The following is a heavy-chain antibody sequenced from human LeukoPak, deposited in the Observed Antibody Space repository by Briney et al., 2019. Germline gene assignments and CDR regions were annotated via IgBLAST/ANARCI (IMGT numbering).Heavy chain of an antibody. V-gene: IGHV3-21*01. CDR2: ISSSRSYI. CDR3: AREDIVATFDY. CDR1: GFTFNSYS. Sequence: GGALRLSCAASGFTFNSYSMNWVRQAPGKGMDWVSSISSSRSYIYYADSVKGRFTISRDNAKNSLYLQMNSLRAEDTAVYYCAREDIVATFDYWGQGTLVTVSS. J-gene: IGHJ4*02. D-gene: IGHD5-12*01.